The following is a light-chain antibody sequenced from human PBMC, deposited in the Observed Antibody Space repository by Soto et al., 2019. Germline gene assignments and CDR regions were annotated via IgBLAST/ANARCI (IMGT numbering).Light chain of an antibody. V-gene: IGLV2-14*01. J-gene: IGLJ1*01. CDR1: SSDVGGYNY. CDR3: SSYTSSSTYV. CDR2: DVS. Sequence: QSVLTQPASVSGSPGQSITISCTGTSSDVGGYNYVSWYQQHPGKAPKLMIYDVSNRPSGVSNRFSGFKSDNTASLTISGVQAEDEADYYCSSYTSSSTYVFGTGTKVTV.